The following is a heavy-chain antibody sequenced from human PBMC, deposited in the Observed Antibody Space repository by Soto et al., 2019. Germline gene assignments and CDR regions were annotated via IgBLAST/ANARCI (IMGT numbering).Heavy chain of an antibody. CDR1: VGSLENLA. Sequence: QVHLVQSGAEVRTPGLSVKISCKASVGSLENLAISWVRQSPGQGFEWMGGVIHVLGTTDYAHNFQGRVTVTADKCTTTVYLELSSLKSEDTAVYYCARDGRTLRYLEWPAAFDSWGQGTLVTVSS. CDR2: VIHVLGTT. J-gene: IGHJ5*01. D-gene: IGHD3-3*01. CDR3: ARDGRTLRYLEWPAAFDS. V-gene: IGHV1-69*06.